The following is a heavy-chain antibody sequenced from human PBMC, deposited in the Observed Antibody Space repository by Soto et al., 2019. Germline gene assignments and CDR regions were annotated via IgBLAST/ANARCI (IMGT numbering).Heavy chain of an antibody. Sequence: SETLSLTCTVSGGSISSGNWWSWVRQSPGKELEWIGEIYHSGITNYNPSLKSRVTISVDNSENQLSLSLNSVTAADTAVYYCARNVRYYIDYWGQGTLVTVSS. CDR3: ARNVRYYIDY. J-gene: IGHJ4*02. CDR1: GGSISSGNW. CDR2: IYHSGIT. V-gene: IGHV4-4*02.